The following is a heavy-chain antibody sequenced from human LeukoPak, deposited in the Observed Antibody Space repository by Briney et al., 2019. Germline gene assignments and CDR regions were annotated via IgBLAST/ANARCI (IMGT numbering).Heavy chain of an antibody. CDR3: VRDRWPGLGDF. CDR2: LYSGGFT. CDR1: GFTVSENY. V-gene: IGHV3-66*01. Sequence: PGGSLRLSCAVSGFTVSENYMSWVRQAPGRRLEWVSVLYSGGFTYYANPVKGRFTISRDNSKNTLYLQMSSLRAEDTAVYYCVRDRWPGLGDFWGQGTTVTVSS. D-gene: IGHD6-19*01. J-gene: IGHJ6*02.